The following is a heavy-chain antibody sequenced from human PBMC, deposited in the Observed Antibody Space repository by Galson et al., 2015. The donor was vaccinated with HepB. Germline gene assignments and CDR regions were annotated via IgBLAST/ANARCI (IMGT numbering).Heavy chain of an antibody. CDR2: ISAYTRNS. CDR3: AREVAANYFDY. J-gene: IGHJ4*02. D-gene: IGHD1-26*01. Sequence: SVKVSCKASGYSLTNQGVIWVRQAPGQGLEWMGWISAYTRNSNYAQKFQDRLTITTDTSTHTAHMVLSGLTFDDTAIYYCAREVAANYFDYWGQGTLVTVSS. V-gene: IGHV1-18*01. CDR1: GYSLTNQG.